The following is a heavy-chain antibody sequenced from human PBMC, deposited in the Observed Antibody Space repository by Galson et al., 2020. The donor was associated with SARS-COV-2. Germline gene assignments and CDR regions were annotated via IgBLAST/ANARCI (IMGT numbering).Heavy chain of an antibody. Sequence: GGSLRLSCAASGFNFNIYSMNWVRQAPGKGLEWVSSISDSSDYIFYADAVKGRFTVSRDNAKNSLSLQMNSLRVEDTALYYCSRRRYNSSGPYPYDVWGQGTLVTVSS. CDR1: GFNFNIYS. V-gene: IGHV3-21*01. D-gene: IGHD3-22*01. CDR2: ISDSSDYI. CDR3: SRRRYNSSGPYPYDV. J-gene: IGHJ3*01.